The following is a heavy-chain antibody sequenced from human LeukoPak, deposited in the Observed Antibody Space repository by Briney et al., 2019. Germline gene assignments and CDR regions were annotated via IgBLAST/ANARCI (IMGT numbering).Heavy chain of an antibody. CDR2: IIPILGIA. Sequence: ASVKVSCKTSGGTFLNYAISWVRQAPGQGLEWMGRIIPILGIANYAQKFQARVTLTADRSTSTAYMGLSSLRSDDTAVYYCARASQDYYGSGSYYRGGDAFDIWGQGTMVTVSS. CDR1: GGTFLNYA. D-gene: IGHD3-10*01. CDR3: ARASQDYYGSGSYYRGGDAFDI. J-gene: IGHJ3*02. V-gene: IGHV1-69*04.